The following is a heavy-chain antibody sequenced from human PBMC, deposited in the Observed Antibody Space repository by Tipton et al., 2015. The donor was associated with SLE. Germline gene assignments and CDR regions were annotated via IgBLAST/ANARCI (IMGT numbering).Heavy chain of an antibody. V-gene: IGHV3-7*01. CDR3: ARDRGVLRWGVNYYYGMDV. CDR2: INRDGSEK. Sequence: SLRLSCAASGFTFSNHWMSWVRQAPGKGLEWVANINRDGSEKYHVGSVRGRFTVSRDNAKISLYLQMNSLRAGDTGLYYCARDRGVLRWGVNYYYGMDVWGQGTTVTVSS. CDR1: GFTFSNHW. D-gene: IGHD3-10*01. J-gene: IGHJ6*02.